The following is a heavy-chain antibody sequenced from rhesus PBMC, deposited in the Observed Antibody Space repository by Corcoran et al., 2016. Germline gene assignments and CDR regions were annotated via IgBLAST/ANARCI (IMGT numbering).Heavy chain of an antibody. CDR1: GSTFTDHY. CDR3: ATDCSGGVCSFDY. V-gene: IGHV1-111*02. CDR2: VEPEDGEE. D-gene: IGHD2-39*02. J-gene: IGHJ4*01. Sequence: EIRLVQSGAAVKKPGASVTISCKASGSTFTDHYLTWELQAPGQGLELSGRVEPEDGEEDDAQNFQDRVTITADMSTDTAYMELSSLRSDDTAVYYCATDCSGGVCSFDYWGQGVLVTVSS.